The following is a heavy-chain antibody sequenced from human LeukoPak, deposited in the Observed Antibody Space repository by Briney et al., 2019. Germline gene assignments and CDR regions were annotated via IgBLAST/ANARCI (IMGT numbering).Heavy chain of an antibody. CDR3: VKGFHFDW. Sequence: GGSLRLSCVASGFEFSIHDMSWGRQAPGKGPEWVSSISGSGTDTYYTGSVKGRFTISRDTSKNTLYMQMNNLRVEDTAVYYCVKGFHFDWWGQGTLVTVSS. CDR2: ISGSGTDT. J-gene: IGHJ4*02. V-gene: IGHV3-23*01. CDR1: GFEFSIHD.